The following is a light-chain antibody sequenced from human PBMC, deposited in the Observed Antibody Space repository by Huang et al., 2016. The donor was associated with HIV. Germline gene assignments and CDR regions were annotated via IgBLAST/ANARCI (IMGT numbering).Light chain of an antibody. CDR3: QQYHTIPWT. CDR1: QGIGNS. J-gene: IGKJ1*01. Sequence: DIQMTQSPSSLSASVGDRVTITCRATQGIGNSLAWYQQKPGKAPRLLLYATSRLESGVPSRFSGSGSGTHYTLTINTLQPEDIGSYYCQQYHTIPWTFGQGTKEEVK. CDR2: ATS. V-gene: IGKV1-NL1*01.